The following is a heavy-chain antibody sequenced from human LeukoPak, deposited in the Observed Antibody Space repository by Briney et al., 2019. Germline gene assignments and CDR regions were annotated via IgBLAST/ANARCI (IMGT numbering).Heavy chain of an antibody. V-gene: IGHV4-31*03. CDR2: IYYSGST. J-gene: IGHJ6*02. CDR1: GGSISSGGYY. Sequence: KASQTLSLTCTVSGGSISSGGYYWSWIRQHPGKGLEWIGYIYYSGSTYYNPSLKSRVTISVDTSKNQFSLKLSSVTAADTAVYYCARGARDIVVVPAIYGMDVWGQGTTVTVSS. CDR3: ARGARDIVVVPAIYGMDV. D-gene: IGHD2-2*01.